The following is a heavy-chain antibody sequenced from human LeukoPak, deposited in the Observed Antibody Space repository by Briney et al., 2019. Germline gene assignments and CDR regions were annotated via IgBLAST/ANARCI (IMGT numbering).Heavy chain of an antibody. Sequence: PGGSLRPSCAASGFTFSSYSMNWVRQAPGKGLEWVSSISSSSSYIYYADSVKGRFTISRDNAKNSLYLQMNSLRAEDTAVYYCAREILDDYGDYNWGQGTLVTVSS. CDR2: ISSSSSYI. J-gene: IGHJ4*02. CDR3: AREILDDYGDYN. CDR1: GFTFSSYS. D-gene: IGHD4-17*01. V-gene: IGHV3-21*01.